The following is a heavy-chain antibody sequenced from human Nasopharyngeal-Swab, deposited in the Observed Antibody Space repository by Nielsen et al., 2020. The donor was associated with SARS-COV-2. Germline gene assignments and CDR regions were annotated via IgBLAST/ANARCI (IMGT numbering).Heavy chain of an antibody. V-gene: IGHV1-46*01. D-gene: IGHD6-13*01. J-gene: IGHJ5*02. CDR1: GFTFSHYF. CDR3: ASEPGGMAAPGKHFDP. Sequence: ASVKVSCKASGFTFSHYFMHWVRQAPGQGLEWMGVITPSGGDTNYARKFRGRVTMTRDPSTSTVYLDLSSLKSEDTAVYFCASEPGGMAAPGKHFDPWGQGTLVTVSS. CDR2: ITPSGGDT.